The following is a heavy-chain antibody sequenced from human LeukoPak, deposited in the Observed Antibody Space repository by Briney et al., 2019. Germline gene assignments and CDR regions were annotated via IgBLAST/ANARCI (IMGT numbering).Heavy chain of an antibody. D-gene: IGHD2-15*01. CDR3: ANVVDYLFDY. CDR1: GFSLSSFG. Sequence: GGSLRLSCAASGFSLSSFGMHWVRQAPGKGLEWVSAISGSGGSTYYADSVKSRFTISRDNSKNTLYLQMNSLRAEDTAVYYCANVVDYLFDYWGQGTLVTVSS. J-gene: IGHJ4*02. V-gene: IGHV3-23*01. CDR2: ISGSGGST.